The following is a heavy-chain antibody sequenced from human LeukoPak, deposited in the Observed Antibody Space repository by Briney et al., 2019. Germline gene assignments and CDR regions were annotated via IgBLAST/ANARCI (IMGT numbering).Heavy chain of an antibody. CDR1: GYTFTSYD. J-gene: IGHJ4*02. V-gene: IGHV1-8*01. D-gene: IGHD3-10*01. Sequence: ASVKVSCKASGYTFTSYDINWVRQATGQGLEWMGWMNPTSGKTGYAQKFQDRVTMTRSTSKSTAYMELNNLRSEDTAVYYCVTGTYAFDYWGQGALVTVSS. CDR3: VTGTYAFDY. CDR2: MNPTSGKT.